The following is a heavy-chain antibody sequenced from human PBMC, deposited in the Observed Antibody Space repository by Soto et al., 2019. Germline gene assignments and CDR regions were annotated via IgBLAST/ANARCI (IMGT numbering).Heavy chain of an antibody. Sequence: PSETLSLTCTVSGGSISSYYWSWIRQPPGKGQEWIGYIYYSGSSNYNPSLKSRVTISVDTSKNQFSLTLSSVTAADTAVYYCARVSPVVTGRFAVFDYWGRGTLVTVSS. J-gene: IGHJ4*02. CDR3: ARVSPVVTGRFAVFDY. CDR2: IYYSGSS. CDR1: GGSISSYY. V-gene: IGHV4-59*01. D-gene: IGHD2-15*01.